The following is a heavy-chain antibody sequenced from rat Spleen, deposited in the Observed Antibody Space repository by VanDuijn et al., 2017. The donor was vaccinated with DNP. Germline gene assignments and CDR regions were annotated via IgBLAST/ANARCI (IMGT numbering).Heavy chain of an antibody. V-gene: IGHV5-25*01. D-gene: IGHD1-3*01. Sequence: VQLVEGGGDLVQPGRSLKLCCTASVFTVRNYDMAWLRQATAKGLEWVASISPNADKTYYRDSVKGRFTVSRDDGKSSLYLQMDSLRSEDTATYYCARRNYDSYCYFDYWGPGVMVTVSS. CDR1: VFTVRNYD. J-gene: IGHJ2*01. CDR3: ARRNYDSYCYFDY. CDR2: ISPNADKT.